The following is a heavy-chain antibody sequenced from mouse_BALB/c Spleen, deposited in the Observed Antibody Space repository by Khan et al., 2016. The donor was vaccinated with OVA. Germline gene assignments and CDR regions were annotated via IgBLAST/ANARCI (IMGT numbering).Heavy chain of an antibody. J-gene: IGHJ3*01. Sequence: QVQLQQPGAELARPGASVKLSCKASGYTFTDYYINWVKQRTGQGLEWIGEISPGSGDTYYYEKFKGKATLTADKTSTTAYMQLSSLTSEASAVYFCARRNYFGYTFAYWGQGTLVTVSA. CDR1: GYTFTDYY. V-gene: IGHV1-77*01. D-gene: IGHD1-2*01. CDR3: ARRNYFGYTFAY. CDR2: ISPGSGDT.